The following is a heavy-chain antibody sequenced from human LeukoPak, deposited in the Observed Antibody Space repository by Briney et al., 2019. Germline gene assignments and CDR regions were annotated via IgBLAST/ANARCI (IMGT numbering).Heavy chain of an antibody. CDR3: ARAMTTVTTYAFDI. Sequence: SETLSLTCTVSGGSISSYYWSWIRQPPGKGLEWIGYIYYSGSTNYNPSLKSRVTISVDTSKNQFSLKLSSVTAADTAVYYCARAMTTVTTYAFDIWGQGTMVTVSS. CDR1: GGSISSYY. J-gene: IGHJ3*02. D-gene: IGHD4-11*01. V-gene: IGHV4-59*01. CDR2: IYYSGST.